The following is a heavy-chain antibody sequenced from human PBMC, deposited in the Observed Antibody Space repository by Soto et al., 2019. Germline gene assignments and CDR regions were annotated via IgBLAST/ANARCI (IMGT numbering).Heavy chain of an antibody. CDR1: GFTFSKYW. Sequence: EVQLVESGGGLVQPGGSLRLSCAASGFTFSKYWIHWVRQAPGKGLVWVSRIKGDESTTNYADSVKGRFTISRDNANDVVFLHMHTMTADDTAVYYCARGGYGLWLNDYWGQGTLVTVSS. D-gene: IGHD5-12*01. V-gene: IGHV3-74*01. CDR3: ARGGYGLWLNDY. J-gene: IGHJ4*02. CDR2: IKGDESTT.